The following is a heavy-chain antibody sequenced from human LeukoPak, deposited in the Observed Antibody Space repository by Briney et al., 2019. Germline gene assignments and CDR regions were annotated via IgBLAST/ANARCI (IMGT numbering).Heavy chain of an antibody. Sequence: SWIRQPPGKGLEWVGRIKSKTDGGTTDYAAPVKGRFTISRDDSKNTLYLQMNSLKTEDTAVYYCTTGGYGGQFDYWGQGTLVTVSS. V-gene: IGHV3-15*01. D-gene: IGHD5-12*01. CDR2: IKSKTDGGTT. J-gene: IGHJ4*02. CDR3: TTGGYGGQFDY.